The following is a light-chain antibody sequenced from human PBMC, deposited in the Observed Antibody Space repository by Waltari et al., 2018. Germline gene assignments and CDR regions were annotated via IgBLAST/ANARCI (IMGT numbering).Light chain of an antibody. CDR2: KDS. CDR1: ALPKQS. V-gene: IGLV3-25*03. Sequence: SSELTQPPSASVSHGQTARITCSGDALPKQSSHWYQQKPGQAPGLVIYKDSERPSGIPERFAGSSAGTTVTLTISGVQAEDEADYYCQSADSSGTVVFGGGTKLTVL. CDR3: QSADSSGTVV. J-gene: IGLJ2*01.